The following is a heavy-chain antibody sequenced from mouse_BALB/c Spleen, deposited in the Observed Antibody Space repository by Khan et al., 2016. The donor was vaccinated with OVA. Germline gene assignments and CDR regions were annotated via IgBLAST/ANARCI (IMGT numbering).Heavy chain of an antibody. CDR3: ARSEYLASY. Sequence: QVQLMESGPGLVAPSQSLSITCTVYGYSFTRYGVHWVRQPPGKGLEWLGLIWAGGSTNNYWAPMSRLSISIDNSNCLVFLIMNSQQTDNSALDSCARSEYLASYWGQGTTLTVSS. V-gene: IGHV2-9*02. CDR2: IWAGGST. D-gene: IGHD6-2*01. CDR1: GYSFTRYG. J-gene: IGHJ2*01.